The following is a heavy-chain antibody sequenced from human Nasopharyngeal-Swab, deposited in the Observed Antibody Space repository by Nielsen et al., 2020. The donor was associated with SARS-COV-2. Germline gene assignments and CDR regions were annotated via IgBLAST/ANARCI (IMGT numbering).Heavy chain of an antibody. D-gene: IGHD6-13*01. CDR3: ARPLAAAGTGCDY. J-gene: IGHJ4*02. Sequence: WIRQPPGKGLEWVAVISCDGSNKYYADSVKGRFTISRDNSKNTLYLQMNSLRAEDTAVYYCARPLAAAGTGCDYWGQGTLVTVSS. V-gene: IGHV3-30*03. CDR2: ISCDGSNK.